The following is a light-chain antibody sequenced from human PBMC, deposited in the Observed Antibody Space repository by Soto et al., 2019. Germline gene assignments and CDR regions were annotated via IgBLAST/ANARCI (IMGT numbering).Light chain of an antibody. Sequence: QSVLTQPPSVSGAPGQRVTIPCTGSSSNIGAVYDVHWYQQFPGSAPKLLISGINNRPSGVPDRFSASKSGTSASLAITGLQAEDEADYYCQSYDSSLSGVVFGGGTKVTVL. V-gene: IGLV1-40*01. CDR3: QSYDSSLSGVV. CDR2: GIN. CDR1: SSNIGAVYD. J-gene: IGLJ2*01.